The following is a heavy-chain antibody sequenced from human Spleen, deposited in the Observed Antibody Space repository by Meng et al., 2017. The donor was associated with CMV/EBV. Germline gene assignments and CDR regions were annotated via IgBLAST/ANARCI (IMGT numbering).Heavy chain of an antibody. CDR2: INHSGST. CDR1: GGSFSGYY. J-gene: IGHJ4*02. CDR3: ARSNMYYFDY. Sequence: LTCAVYGGSFSGYYWSWIRQPPGQGLEWIGEINHSGSTNYNPSLKSRVTISVDTSKNQFSLKLSSVTAADTAVYYCARSNMYYFDYWGQGTLVTVSS. D-gene: IGHD4-11*01. V-gene: IGHV4-34*01.